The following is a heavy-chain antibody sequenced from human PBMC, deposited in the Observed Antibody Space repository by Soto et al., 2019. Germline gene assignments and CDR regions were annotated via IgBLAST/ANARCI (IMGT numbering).Heavy chain of an antibody. CDR1: GYSFTSYW. Sequence: PGESLKISCKGSGYSFTSYWIGWVLQMPWKGLKWMGIIYPGDSDTRYSPSFQGQVTISADKSISTAYLQWSSLKASDTAMYYCARRYSSPKSYYYYYYGMDVWGQGTTVTVSS. D-gene: IGHD6-13*01. CDR2: IYPGDSDT. J-gene: IGHJ6*02. CDR3: ARRYSSPKSYYYYYYGMDV. V-gene: IGHV5-51*01.